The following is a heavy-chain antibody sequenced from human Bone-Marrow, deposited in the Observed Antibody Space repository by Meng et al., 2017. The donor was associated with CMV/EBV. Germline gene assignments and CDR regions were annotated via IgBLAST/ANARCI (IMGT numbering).Heavy chain of an antibody. CDR2: ISTNGNS. CDR1: GGSINGYF. J-gene: IGHJ5*02. Sequence: QVQLQGSGPGRVKPSETLSPTCTFPGGSINGYFWSWIRQPAGKGLEWIGRISTNGNSNYSPSLKSRVTMSVDTSRNQFSLKLSSVTAADTAVYYCAKDDESMWGGKNWFDLWDLGPLVTVYS. CDR3: AKDDESMWGGKNWFDL. V-gene: IGHV4-4*07. D-gene: IGHD3-16*01.